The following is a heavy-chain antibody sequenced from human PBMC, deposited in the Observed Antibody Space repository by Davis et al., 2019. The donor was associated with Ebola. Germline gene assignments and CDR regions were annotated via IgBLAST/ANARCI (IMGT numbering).Heavy chain of an antibody. D-gene: IGHD3-16*01. J-gene: IGHJ3*02. V-gene: IGHV1-18*04. CDR3: QRVMAQDAFDI. CDR1: GYTFTSYG. CDR2: ISTNNGIT. Sequence: ASVKVSCKASGYTFTSYGFSWVRQAPGQGLEWMGGISTNNGITNYAQKLQVRVTMTTNTSTSTTYMELRSLRADDTAVYYCQRVMAQDAFDIWGKGTMVTVSS.